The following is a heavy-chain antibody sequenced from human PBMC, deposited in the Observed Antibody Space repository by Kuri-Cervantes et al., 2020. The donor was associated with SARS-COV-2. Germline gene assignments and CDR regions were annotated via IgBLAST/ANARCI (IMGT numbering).Heavy chain of an antibody. CDR3: TTERGYCSSTSCYGVRWFDP. CDR1: GFTFSNAW. Sequence: GESLKISCAASGFTFSNAWTSWVRQAPGKGLEWVGRIKSKTDGGTTDYAAPVKGRFTISRDDSKNTLYLQMNSLKTEGTAVYYCTTERGYCSSTSCYGVRWFDPWGQGTLVTVSS. V-gene: IGHV3-15*01. CDR2: IKSKTDGGTT. J-gene: IGHJ5*02. D-gene: IGHD2-2*01.